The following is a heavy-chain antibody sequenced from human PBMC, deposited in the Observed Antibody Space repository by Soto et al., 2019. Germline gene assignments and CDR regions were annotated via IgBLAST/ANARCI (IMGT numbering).Heavy chain of an antibody. Sequence: SETLSLTCTVSGGSISSYYWSWIRQPPGKGLEWIGYIYYSGSTNYNPSLKSRVTISVDTSKNQFSLRLSSVTAADTAVYYCARYIAASGTYYLDFWGQGTLVTVSS. J-gene: IGHJ4*02. CDR1: GGSISSYY. V-gene: IGHV4-59*12. D-gene: IGHD6-13*01. CDR3: ARYIAASGTYYLDF. CDR2: IYYSGST.